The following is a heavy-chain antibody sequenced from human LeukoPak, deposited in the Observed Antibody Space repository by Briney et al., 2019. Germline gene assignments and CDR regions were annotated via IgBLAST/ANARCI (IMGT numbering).Heavy chain of an antibody. CDR1: GGSISGDY. V-gene: IGHV4-59*01. Sequence: SETLSLTCAVSGGSISGDYWSWIRQPPGKGLEWIGDIYYSGGTNYNPSLKSRVTLSVDTSKNQFSLKLSSVSAADTPVYYCVSRSGWYVEYWGQGTLVTVSS. J-gene: IGHJ4*02. CDR3: VSRSGWYVEY. D-gene: IGHD6-19*01. CDR2: IYYSGGT.